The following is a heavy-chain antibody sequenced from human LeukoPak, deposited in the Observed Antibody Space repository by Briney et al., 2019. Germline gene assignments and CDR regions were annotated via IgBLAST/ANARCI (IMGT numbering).Heavy chain of an antibody. CDR2: ISGSGGST. Sequence: GGSLRLSCAASGFTFSSYAMSWVRQAPGKVLEWVSAISGSGGSTYYADSVKGRFTISRDNSKNTLYLQMNSLRAEDTAVYYCAKDYYDSSGYWSSGDAFDIWGQGTMVTVSS. CDR3: AKDYYDSSGYWSSGDAFDI. J-gene: IGHJ3*02. CDR1: GFTFSSYA. V-gene: IGHV3-23*01. D-gene: IGHD3-22*01.